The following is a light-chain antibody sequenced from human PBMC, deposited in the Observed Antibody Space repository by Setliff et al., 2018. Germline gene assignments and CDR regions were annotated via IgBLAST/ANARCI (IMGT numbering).Light chain of an antibody. CDR2: DVS. CDR1: RYDIGDHDC. J-gene: IGLJ2*01. Sequence: QSVLTQPASVSGSPGQSITISCSGTRYDIGDHDCVSWYQQYPGEAPKLLIYDVSKRPSGVSGRFSGSKSGTTASLTISALRTEDEADYYCSSYTSNSVLGIFGGGTKVTVL. V-gene: IGLV2-14*03. CDR3: SSYTSNSVLGI.